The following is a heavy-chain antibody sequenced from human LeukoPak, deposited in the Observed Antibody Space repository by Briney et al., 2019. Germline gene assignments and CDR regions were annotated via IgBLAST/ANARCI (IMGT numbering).Heavy chain of an antibody. CDR2: ISAYNGNT. V-gene: IGHV1-18*01. Sequence: ASVKVSCKASGYTFTSYGISWVRQAPGQGLEWMGWISAYNGNTNYAQKLQGRVTMTTDTSTSTAYMELRSLRSDDTAVYYCARDRGGGYYGSGSYYPLGYWGQGTLVTVSS. CDR3: ARDRGGGYYGSGSYYPLGY. CDR1: GYTFTSYG. J-gene: IGHJ4*02. D-gene: IGHD3-10*01.